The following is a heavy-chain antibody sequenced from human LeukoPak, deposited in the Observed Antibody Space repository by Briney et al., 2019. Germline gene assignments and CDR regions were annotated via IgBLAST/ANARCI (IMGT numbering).Heavy chain of an antibody. CDR2: INTNTGSP. CDR1: GYTFTSYA. Sequence: GASVTVSFTASGYTFTSYAMNWVRQVPGQGLEWMGWINTNTGSPTYAQAFTGRFVFSLDTSVSTAYLQISSLKTEDTAVYYCARTHGNSPHGYFVDYWGQGTLVTVSS. CDR3: ARTHGNSPHGYFVDY. D-gene: IGHD4-23*01. V-gene: IGHV7-4-1*02. J-gene: IGHJ4*02.